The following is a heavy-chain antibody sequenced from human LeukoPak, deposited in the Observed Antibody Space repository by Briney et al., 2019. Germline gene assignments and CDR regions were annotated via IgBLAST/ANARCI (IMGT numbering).Heavy chain of an antibody. J-gene: IGHJ5*02. CDR2: IYYSGST. CDR3: ARGRGIAAAGKNWFDP. V-gene: IGHV4-59*12. D-gene: IGHD6-13*01. Sequence: SETLSLTCTVSGGSISSYYWSWIRQPPGKGLEWIGYIYYSGSTNYNPSLKSRVTISVDTSKNQFSLKLSSVTAADTAVYYCARGRGIAAAGKNWFDPWGQGTLVTVSS. CDR1: GGSISSYY.